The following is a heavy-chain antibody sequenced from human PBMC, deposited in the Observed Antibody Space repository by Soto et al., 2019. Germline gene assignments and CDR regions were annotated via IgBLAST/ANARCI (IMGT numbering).Heavy chain of an antibody. V-gene: IGHV4-39*01. D-gene: IGHD3-10*01. CDR1: GGSISSSSYY. CDR3: AGGRGDYYYGMDV. CDR2: IYYSGST. Sequence: SETLALTCTVSGGSISSSSYYWGWIRQPPGKGLEWIGSIYYSGSTYYNPSLKSRVTISVDTSKNQFSLKLSSVTAADTAVYYCAGGRGDYYYGMDVWGQGTTVTVSS. J-gene: IGHJ6*02.